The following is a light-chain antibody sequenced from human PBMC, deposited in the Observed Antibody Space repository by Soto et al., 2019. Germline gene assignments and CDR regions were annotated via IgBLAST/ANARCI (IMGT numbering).Light chain of an antibody. CDR3: QQSYSTPYT. Sequence: DIPMIQSPSSLSASVGDRVTITCRASQSISNYLNWYQQKPGKAPKLLIYAASSLQSGVPSRFSGSGSGTDFTLTITSLQPEDFATYYCQQSYSTPYTFGQGTKLEIK. V-gene: IGKV1-39*01. CDR1: QSISNY. J-gene: IGKJ2*01. CDR2: AAS.